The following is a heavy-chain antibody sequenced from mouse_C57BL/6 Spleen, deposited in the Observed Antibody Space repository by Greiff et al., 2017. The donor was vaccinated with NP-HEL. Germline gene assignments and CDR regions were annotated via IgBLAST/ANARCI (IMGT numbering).Heavy chain of an antibody. CDR1: GYTFTSYW. Sequence: QVQLKQPGAELVRPGSSVKLSCKASGYTFTSYWMHWVKQRPIQGLEWIGNIDPSDSETHYNQKFKDKATLTVDKSSSTAYMQLSRLTSEDSAVYYCASAYYSNWFAYWGQGTLVTVSA. J-gene: IGHJ3*01. CDR2: IDPSDSET. D-gene: IGHD2-5*01. CDR3: ASAYYSNWFAY. V-gene: IGHV1-52*01.